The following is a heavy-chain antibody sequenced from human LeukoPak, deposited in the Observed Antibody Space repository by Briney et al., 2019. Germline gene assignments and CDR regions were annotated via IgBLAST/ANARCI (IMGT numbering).Heavy chain of an antibody. V-gene: IGHV3-23*01. D-gene: IGHD2-21*02. J-gene: IGHJ4*02. Sequence: GGSLRLSCAASGFNFANHAMSWVRQTAGKGLEWVSAISGGGDITYYADSVKGRFTISRDNSKDTLSLQMHSLRPGDTAVYYCVREDTPATANYWGQGTLVTISS. CDR1: GFNFANHA. CDR3: VREDTPATANY. CDR2: ISGGGDIT.